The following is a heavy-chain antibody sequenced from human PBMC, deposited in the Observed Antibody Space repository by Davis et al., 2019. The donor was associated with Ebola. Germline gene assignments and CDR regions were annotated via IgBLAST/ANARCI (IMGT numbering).Heavy chain of an antibody. CDR2: MNPNSGNT. CDR1: RYTFTSYD. Sequence: SVQVSCKASRYTFTSYDINWVRQATEQGLEWMGWMNPNSGNTGYAQKFQGRVTMTRNTSISTAYMELSSLRSEDTAVYYCARVRSGTVWFDPWGKGTLVTVSS. J-gene: IGHJ5*02. V-gene: IGHV1-8*01. CDR3: ARVRSGTVWFDP. D-gene: IGHD3-10*01.